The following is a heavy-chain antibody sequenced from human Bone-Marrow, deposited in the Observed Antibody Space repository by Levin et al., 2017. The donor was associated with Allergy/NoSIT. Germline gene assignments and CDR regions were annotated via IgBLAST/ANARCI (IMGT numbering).Heavy chain of an antibody. CDR1: GYTFTSFA. Sequence: ASVKVSCKASGYTFTSFALTWVRQAPGQGLEWVGWISGFNGHTKSAQKFQGRVTMTTDTSTSTAYMELRSLRSDDTAVYYCARDPDVYSSGWYADYWGQGTLITVSS. D-gene: IGHD6-19*01. CDR2: ISGFNGHT. V-gene: IGHV1-18*01. J-gene: IGHJ4*02. CDR3: ARDPDVYSSGWYADY.